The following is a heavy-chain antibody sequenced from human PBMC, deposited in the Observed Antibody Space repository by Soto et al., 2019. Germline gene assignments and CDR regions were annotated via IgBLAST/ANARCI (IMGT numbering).Heavy chain of an antibody. CDR1: GFTLSSHA. CDR3: ARDDEGGSDCDLGY. J-gene: IGHJ4*02. CDR2: ILSDGSNK. D-gene: IGHD1-26*01. Sequence: QVQLVESGGGVVQPGRSLRLSCAVSGFTLSSHAMHWVRQAPGKGLEWVALILSDGSNKYYADSVKGRFTTSRDNSKNTMSRQMNSLSVEDTAVYYCARDDEGGSDCDLGYWGQGALVTVSS. V-gene: IGHV3-30-3*01.